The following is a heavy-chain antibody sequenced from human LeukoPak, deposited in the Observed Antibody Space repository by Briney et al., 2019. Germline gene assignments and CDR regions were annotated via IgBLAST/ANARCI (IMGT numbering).Heavy chain of an antibody. J-gene: IGHJ4*02. Sequence: SETLSLTCTVSGGPISGYYWSWIRQPAGKGLEWIGRIYTSGSTNYNPSLKSRVTMSVDTSKNQFSLKLSSVTAADTAVYYCARARYDILTGYNFDYWGQGTLVTVSS. CDR1: GGPISGYY. CDR2: IYTSGST. D-gene: IGHD3-9*01. V-gene: IGHV4-4*07. CDR3: ARARYDILTGYNFDY.